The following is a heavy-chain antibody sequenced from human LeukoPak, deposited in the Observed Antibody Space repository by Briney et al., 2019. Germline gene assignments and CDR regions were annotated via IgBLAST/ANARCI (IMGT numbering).Heavy chain of an antibody. CDR1: GDSVSSNSAA. Sequence: SQTLSLTCALSGDSVSSNSAAWNWIRQSPSRGLEWLVRTYYRTKWYNHYAVSVNSRITINPDTSKNQFSLQLNSVTPEDTAVYYCARSFYDSSGVAFESWGQGTLVTVSS. D-gene: IGHD3-22*01. CDR2: TYYRTKWYN. J-gene: IGHJ4*02. V-gene: IGHV6-1*01. CDR3: ARSFYDSSGVAFES.